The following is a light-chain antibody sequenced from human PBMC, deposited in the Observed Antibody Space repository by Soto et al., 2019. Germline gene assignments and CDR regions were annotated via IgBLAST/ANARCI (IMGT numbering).Light chain of an antibody. CDR1: TNDVGGYDF. J-gene: IGLJ1*01. Sequence: QSVLTQPPSASGSPGQSVTISCTGTTNDVGGYDFVSWYQQDPGKAPKLIIYDVNKRPSGVPDRFSGPKSGDTASLTVSGLQAEDEADYYCSSYADTNNTYVFGTGTKLTVL. CDR2: DVN. V-gene: IGLV2-8*01. CDR3: SSYADTNNTYV.